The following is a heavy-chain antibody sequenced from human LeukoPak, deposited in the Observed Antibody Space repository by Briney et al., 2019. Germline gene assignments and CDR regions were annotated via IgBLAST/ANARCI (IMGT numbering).Heavy chain of an antibody. CDR1: GGSFSGYY. V-gene: IGHV4-34*01. Sequence: SETLSLTRAVYGGSFSGYYWSWIRQPPGKGLEWIGEINHSGSTNYNPSLKSRVTISVDTSKNQFSLKLSSVTAADTAVYYCARVPPKATWIQPRSNWLDPWGQGTLVTVSS. CDR3: ARVPPKATWIQPRSNWLDP. D-gene: IGHD5-18*01. J-gene: IGHJ5*02. CDR2: INHSGST.